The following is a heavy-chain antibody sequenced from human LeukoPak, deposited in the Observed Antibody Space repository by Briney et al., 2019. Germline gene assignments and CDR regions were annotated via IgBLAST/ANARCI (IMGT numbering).Heavy chain of an antibody. D-gene: IGHD3-16*01. V-gene: IGHV3-74*01. CDR2: INSDGSDT. CDR3: ARGPVGLSALNA. Sequence: GGSLRLSCAVSGFSFSNYWMHWVRQPPGKGLVWVSRINSDGSDTFYPDSARGRFTISRDNAKNTLSLQMTSLRVEDTSVYYCARGPVGLSALNAWGQGVLVTVSS. J-gene: IGHJ5*02. CDR1: GFSFSNYW.